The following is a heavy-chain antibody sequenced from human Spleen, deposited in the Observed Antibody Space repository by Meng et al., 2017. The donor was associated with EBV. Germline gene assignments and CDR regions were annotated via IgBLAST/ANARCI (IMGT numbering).Heavy chain of an antibody. CDR3: ARDVGIAVAASFDY. D-gene: IGHD6-19*01. CDR1: GGSISSSNW. J-gene: IGHJ4*02. Sequence: QLQESGPGLGKPSGTLSLTRAVPGGSISSSNWWSWVRQPQGKGLEWIGEIYHSGSTNYNLSLKSRVTISVDKSKNQFSLKLSSVTAADTAVYYCARDVGIAVAASFDYWGQGTLVTVSS. CDR2: IYHSGST. V-gene: IGHV4-4*02.